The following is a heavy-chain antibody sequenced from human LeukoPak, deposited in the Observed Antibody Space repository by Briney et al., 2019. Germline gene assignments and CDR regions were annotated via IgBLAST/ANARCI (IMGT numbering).Heavy chain of an antibody. CDR2: IISIFGTA. CDR3: ARDETGQLVPWFDP. Sequence: GASVKVSCKASGGTFSSYAISWVRQAPGQGLEWMGRIISIFGTANYAQKFQGRVTITADKSTSTAYMELSSLRSEDTAVYYCARDETGQLVPWFDPWGQGTLVTVSS. CDR1: GGTFSSYA. J-gene: IGHJ5*02. D-gene: IGHD6-6*01. V-gene: IGHV1-69*06.